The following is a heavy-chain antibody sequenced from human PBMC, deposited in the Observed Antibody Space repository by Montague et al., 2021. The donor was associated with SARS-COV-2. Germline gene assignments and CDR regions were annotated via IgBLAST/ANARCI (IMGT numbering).Heavy chain of an antibody. CDR3: ARHLAISGPAAVSDY. D-gene: IGHD2-2*01. V-gene: IGHV4-39*01. Sequence: SETLSLTCTLSGDSISSGYFYRGWIRQPPGKGLEWVGTIHYSGITYYXPSLKSRVTISVDTSRNQFSLKLSSVTAADTAIYYCARHLAISGPAAVSDYWGQGTLVTVSS. CDR1: GDSISSGYFY. J-gene: IGHJ4*02. CDR2: IHYSGIT.